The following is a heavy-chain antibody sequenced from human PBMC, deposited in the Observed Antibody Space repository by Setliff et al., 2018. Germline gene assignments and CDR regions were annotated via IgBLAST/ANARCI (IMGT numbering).Heavy chain of an antibody. Sequence: PGGSLRLSCAASGFTFSSYSMNWVRQAPGKGLEWVSSISSSSSYIYYADSVKGRFTISRDNAKNSLYLQMNSLRAEDTAVYYCARATLTIFGVVTPFDYWGQGTLGTVS. D-gene: IGHD3-3*01. CDR2: ISSSSSYI. CDR3: ARATLTIFGVVTPFDY. CDR1: GFTFSSYS. J-gene: IGHJ4*02. V-gene: IGHV3-21*01.